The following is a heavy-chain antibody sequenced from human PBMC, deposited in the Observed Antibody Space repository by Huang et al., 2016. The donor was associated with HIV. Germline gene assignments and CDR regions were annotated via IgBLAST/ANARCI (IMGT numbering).Heavy chain of an antibody. CDR3: ARDVPDGEAGTHFDY. Sequence: EVQLVESGGGLVKPGGSLRLSCAASGFTFSIYSMNWVRQAPGKGLEWGSSISGSSSYKYFADPVKGRFTIFRDNAKNSLYLQMNSLRAEDTAVYYCARDVPDGEAGTHFDYWGQGTLVTVSS. CDR1: GFTFSIYS. CDR2: ISGSSSYK. J-gene: IGHJ4*02. V-gene: IGHV3-21*01. D-gene: IGHD3-10*01.